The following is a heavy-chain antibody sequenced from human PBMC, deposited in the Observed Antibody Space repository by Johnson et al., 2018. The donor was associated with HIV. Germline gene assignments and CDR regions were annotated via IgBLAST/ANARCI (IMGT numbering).Heavy chain of an antibody. V-gene: IGHV3-30-3*01. D-gene: IGHD3-10*01. Sequence: QMQLVESGGGVVQPERSLRLSCAASEFSFSTYAMRWVRQAPGKGLEGVAVISDDGTNTDYADAVTGRFTISRDNSKNTLYLQMNSLRSEDTAVYSCARDLRFNRTVQGLIIISGVFDMWGQGTVVSVSS. CDR3: ARDLRFNRTVQGLIIISGVFDM. CDR2: ISDDGTNT. J-gene: IGHJ3*02. CDR1: EFSFSTYA.